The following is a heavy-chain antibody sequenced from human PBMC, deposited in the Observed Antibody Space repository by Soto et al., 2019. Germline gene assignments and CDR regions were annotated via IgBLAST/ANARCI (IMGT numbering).Heavy chain of an antibody. J-gene: IGHJ4*02. CDR3: ARGYPGDY. CDR1: GYCFTSYW. Sequence: PGXSLKISCKGSGYCFTSYWLSWVRQMPGKGLEWMGRIDPSDSYTNYSPSFQGRVTISADKSISTAYLQWSSLKASDTAMYYCARGYPGDYWGQGTLVTVSS. D-gene: IGHD5-18*01. CDR2: IDPSDSYT. V-gene: IGHV5-10-1*01.